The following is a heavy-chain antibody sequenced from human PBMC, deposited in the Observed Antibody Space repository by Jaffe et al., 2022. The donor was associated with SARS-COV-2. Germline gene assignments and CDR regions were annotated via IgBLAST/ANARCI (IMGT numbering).Heavy chain of an antibody. J-gene: IGHJ6*02. Sequence: EVQLVESGGGLVQPGRSLRLSCAASGFTFDDYAMHWVRQAPGKGLEWVSGISWNSGSIGYADSVKGRFTISRDNAKNSLYLQMNSLRGEDTALYYCGKGQGIVVVPAVMMDGHYGMDVWGQGTTVTVSS. CDR2: ISWNSGSI. CDR1: GFTFDDYA. D-gene: IGHD2-2*01. CDR3: GKGQGIVVVPAVMMDGHYGMDV. V-gene: IGHV3-9*01.